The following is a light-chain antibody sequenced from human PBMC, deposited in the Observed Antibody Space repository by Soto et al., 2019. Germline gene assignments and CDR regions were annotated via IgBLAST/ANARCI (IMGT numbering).Light chain of an antibody. CDR2: AAS. V-gene: IGKV3-15*01. CDR1: QRVSSN. CDR3: QQYNDWPRT. J-gene: IGKJ1*01. Sequence: EIVLTQSPGTLSLSPGERATLSCRASQRVSSNLAWYQQKPGRAPRLLIFAASTRATGVPARFSGSGSGTEFTLTISSLQSEDFAVYYCQQYNDWPRTFGQGTKVDIK.